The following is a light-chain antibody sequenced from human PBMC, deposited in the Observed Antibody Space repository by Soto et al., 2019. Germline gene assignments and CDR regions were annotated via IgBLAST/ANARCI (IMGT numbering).Light chain of an antibody. J-gene: IGKJ1*01. CDR2: GAS. Sequence: EIVMTQSPATLSVSPGERATLSCRASQSVSSNLAWYQQKPGQAPRLLMYGASTRAPGIPDRFSGSGSGTDFTLTISRLEPEDFAVYYCQHYGASPWTFGQGTK. CDR3: QHYGASPWT. V-gene: IGKV3-15*01. CDR1: QSVSSN.